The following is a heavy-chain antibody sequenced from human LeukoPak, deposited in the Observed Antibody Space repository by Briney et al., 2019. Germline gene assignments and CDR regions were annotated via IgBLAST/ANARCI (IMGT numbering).Heavy chain of an antibody. CDR1: GFTFNDAW. J-gene: IGHJ3*02. Sequence: PGGSLRLSCAASGFTFNDAWMNWVRQAPGKGLEWVGRIKSEAGGGTTDYAAPVKARFSISRDDSKNTLYLQMNNLKMEDTAVYYCTTNDAFDIWGQGTMVTVSS. CDR2: IKSEAGGGTT. V-gene: IGHV3-15*01. CDR3: TTNDAFDI.